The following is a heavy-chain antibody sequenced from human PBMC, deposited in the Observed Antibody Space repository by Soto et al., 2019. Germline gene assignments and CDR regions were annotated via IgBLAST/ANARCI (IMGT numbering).Heavy chain of an antibody. J-gene: IGHJ4*02. CDR2: INNDGSST. CDR3: ARDRTAASADY. CDR1: GFTFSNSW. Sequence: EVQLVESGGGLLQPGGSLRLSCAASGFTFSNSWMHWVRQVPGKGLVWVSHINNDGSSTTYAGSVKGRFTISRDNAKSTLYLQMDSLRVEDTAVYYCARDRTAASADYWGQGTLVSVSS. D-gene: IGHD6-13*01. V-gene: IGHV3-74*01.